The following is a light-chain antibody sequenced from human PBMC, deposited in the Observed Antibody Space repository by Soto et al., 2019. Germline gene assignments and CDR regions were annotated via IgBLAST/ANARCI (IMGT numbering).Light chain of an antibody. CDR2: CAS. V-gene: IGKV3-20*01. CDR3: QLYDNSLYT. Sequence: EIVLTQSPGTLSLSPGERATLSCRASQSVSSNYLAWYQQKPGQAPRLLIYCASTRATGLPDRFSGSGSGTDFTLTISRLEPEDFAVYYCQLYDNSLYTFGQGTNLDIK. CDR1: QSVSSNY. J-gene: IGKJ2*01.